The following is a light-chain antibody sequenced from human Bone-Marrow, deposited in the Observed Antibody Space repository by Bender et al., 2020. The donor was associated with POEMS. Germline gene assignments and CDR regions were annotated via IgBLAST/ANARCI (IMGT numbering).Light chain of an antibody. J-gene: IGLJ3*02. CDR2: DVG. CDR1: SSDIGGYNF. CDR3: QSYDNSLGGWV. Sequence: QSTLTQPASMSASPGQSITISCTGTSSDIGGYNFVSWYQQHPGKAPKLMIYDVGARPSGVSNRFSGSKSGNTASLTISGVQPEDEADYYCQSYDNSLGGWVFGGGTKLTVL. V-gene: IGLV2-14*01.